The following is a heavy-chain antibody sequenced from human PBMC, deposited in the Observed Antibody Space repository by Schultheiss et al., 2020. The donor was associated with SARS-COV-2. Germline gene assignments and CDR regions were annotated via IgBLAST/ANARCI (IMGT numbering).Heavy chain of an antibody. CDR3: AREVVKGQIGVVVPAATNYYYYGMDV. Sequence: GGSLRLSCAASGFTFSSYAMSWVRQAPGKGLEWVSAISGSGGSTYYADSVKGRFTISRDNSKNTLYLQMNSLRAEDTALYYCAREVVKGQIGVVVPAATNYYYYGMDVWGQGTTVTVSS. J-gene: IGHJ6*02. V-gene: IGHV3-23*01. CDR1: GFTFSSYA. D-gene: IGHD2-2*01. CDR2: ISGSGGST.